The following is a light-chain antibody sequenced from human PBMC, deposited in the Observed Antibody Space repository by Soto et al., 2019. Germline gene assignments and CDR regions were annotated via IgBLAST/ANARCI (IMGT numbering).Light chain of an antibody. J-gene: IGKJ1*01. Sequence: EVLLTQSPATLSVSPGESVTLSCRASQSINTFLAWYQQKPGQAPRLLIYGASTRATGVPARFSGSGSGTEFTLTISSLQSEDFAVYYCQQYNNWPRTFGQGTKVDIK. CDR3: QQYNNWPRT. CDR1: QSINTF. V-gene: IGKV3-15*01. CDR2: GAS.